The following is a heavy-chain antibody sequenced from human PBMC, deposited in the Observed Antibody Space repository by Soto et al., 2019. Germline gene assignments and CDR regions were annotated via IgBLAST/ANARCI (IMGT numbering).Heavy chain of an antibody. D-gene: IGHD3-16*01. CDR2: ISSSGSTI. CDR3: AKTYDYVWGSSHFDY. V-gene: IGHV3-11*01. Sequence: PGGSLRLSCAASGFTFSDYYMSWIRQAPGKGLEWVSYISSSGSTIYYADSVKGRFTISRDNAKNTLYLQMNSLRAEDTAVYYCAKTYDYVWGSSHFDYWGQGTLVTVSS. J-gene: IGHJ4*02. CDR1: GFTFSDYY.